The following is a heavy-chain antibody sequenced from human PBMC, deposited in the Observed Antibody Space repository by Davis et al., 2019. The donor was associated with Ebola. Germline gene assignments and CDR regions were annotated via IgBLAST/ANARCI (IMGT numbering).Heavy chain of an antibody. Sequence: GGSLRLSCAASGFTFNNYWMAWVRQAPGKGLEWVATIKDDGSAQFYVDSVKGRFTISRDNAKNSVFLQMNSLRGDDTAVYSCGRGTAFEIWGQGAMVTVSS. CDR2: IKDDGSAQ. V-gene: IGHV3-7*01. CDR3: GRGTAFEI. J-gene: IGHJ3*02. CDR1: GFTFNNYW.